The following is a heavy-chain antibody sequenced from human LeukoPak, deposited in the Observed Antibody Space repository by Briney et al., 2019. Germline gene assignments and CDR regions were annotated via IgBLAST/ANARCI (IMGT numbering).Heavy chain of an antibody. Sequence: PGGSLRLSCAASGFTFSSYAMSWVRQAPGKGLEWVSAISGSGGSTYYADSVKGRFTISRDNSKNTLYLQMNSLRAEDTAVYYCAEDPPINYGDWYYGMDVWGQGTTVTVSS. CDR1: GFTFSSYA. CDR3: AEDPPINYGDWYYGMDV. CDR2: ISGSGGST. D-gene: IGHD4-17*01. V-gene: IGHV3-23*01. J-gene: IGHJ6*02.